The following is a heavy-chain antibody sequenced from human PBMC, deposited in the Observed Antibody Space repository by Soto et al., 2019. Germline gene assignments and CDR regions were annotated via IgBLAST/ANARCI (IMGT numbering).Heavy chain of an antibody. CDR2: IIPLFGAG. V-gene: IGHV1-69*06. J-gene: IGHJ3*01. Sequence: QVHLVQSGAEVRRPGSSVKLSCKASGGTVSVDSITWLRQAPGHTLEWIGGIIPLFGAGNVADRVKARLTLSADTSTSTAYMELRSLTSEDTDKYYCARTIRGEAAAIPSPYDVWGQGTGVIVSP. CDR3: ARTIRGEAAAIPSPYDV. CDR1: GGTVSVDS. D-gene: IGHD2-2*01.